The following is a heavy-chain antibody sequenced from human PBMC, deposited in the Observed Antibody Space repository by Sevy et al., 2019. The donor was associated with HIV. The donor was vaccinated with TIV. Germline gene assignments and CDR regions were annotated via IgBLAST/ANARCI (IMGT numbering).Heavy chain of an antibody. CDR1: GGSITTYC. D-gene: IGHD5-18*01. V-gene: IGHV4-59*01. CDR3: ASGVHTSPVTSRFDY. J-gene: IGHJ4*02. Sequence: SETLSLTCTVSGGSITTYCWSWIRQPPGKGLEWIGYIYYSGSTNLSPSLKSSVTISLDTSKHQFSLKLSSVTAADTAVYYCASGVHTSPVTSRFDYWGQGTLVTVSS. CDR2: IYYSGST.